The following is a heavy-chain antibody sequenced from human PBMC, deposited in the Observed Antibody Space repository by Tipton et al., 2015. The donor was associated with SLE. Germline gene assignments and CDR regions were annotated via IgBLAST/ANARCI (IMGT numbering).Heavy chain of an antibody. J-gene: IGHJ4*02. Sequence: TLSLTCTVSGGSISSSSYYWGWIRQPPGKGLEWIGCIYYSGSTYYSPPLSSRVSISLDRSKNQFSLNLTSVTAADTAVYYCAKSLGSMVVAWYFDSWGQGTLVTVSS. D-gene: IGHD2-15*01. CDR1: GGSISSSSYY. CDR2: IYYSGST. CDR3: AKSLGSMVVAWYFDS. V-gene: IGHV4-39*07.